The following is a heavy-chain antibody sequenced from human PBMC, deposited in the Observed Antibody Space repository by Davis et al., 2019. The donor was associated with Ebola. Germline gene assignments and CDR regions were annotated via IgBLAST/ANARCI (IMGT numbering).Heavy chain of an antibody. CDR2: ISYDGSNK. CDR3: AREGATVVTKNDY. CDR1: GFTFSSYG. J-gene: IGHJ4*02. D-gene: IGHD4-23*01. V-gene: IGHV3-30*03. Sequence: PGGSLRLSCAASGFTFSSYGMHWVRQAPGKGLEWVAVISYDGSNKYYADSVKGRFTISRDNSKNTLYLQMNSLRAEDTAVYYCAREGATVVTKNDYWGQGTLVTVSS.